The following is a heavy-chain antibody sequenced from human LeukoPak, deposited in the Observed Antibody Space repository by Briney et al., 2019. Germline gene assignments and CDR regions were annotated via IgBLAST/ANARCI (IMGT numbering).Heavy chain of an antibody. CDR1: GFTLSGYS. D-gene: IGHD1-1*01. J-gene: IGHJ3*02. V-gene: IGHV3-21*01. Sequence: GESLRLSCAVSGFTLSGYSMSWVRQAPGKGLEWVSSISSSSKYIYYADSVRGRFTISRDNAKNSLYLQMNSLRAEDTAVYYCANRPTGKENAFETWGQGTMVTVSS. CDR2: ISSSSKYI. CDR3: ANRPTGKENAFET.